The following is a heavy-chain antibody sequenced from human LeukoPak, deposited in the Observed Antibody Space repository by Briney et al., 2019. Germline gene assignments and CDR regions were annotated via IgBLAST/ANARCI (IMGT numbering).Heavy chain of an antibody. CDR3: ARAATALMSTHFDY. J-gene: IGHJ4*02. Sequence: SETLSLTCAVYGGSFSGYYWSWIRQPPGKGLEWIGEINHSGSTNYNPSLKSRVTISVDTSKNQISLKLSSVTAADTAVYYCARAATALMSTHFDYWGQGTLVTVSS. D-gene: IGHD5/OR15-5a*01. CDR2: INHSGST. CDR1: GGSFSGYY. V-gene: IGHV4-34*01.